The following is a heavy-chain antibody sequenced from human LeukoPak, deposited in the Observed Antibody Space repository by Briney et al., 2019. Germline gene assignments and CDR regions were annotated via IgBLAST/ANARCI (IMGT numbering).Heavy chain of an antibody. CDR2: ISSSSSYI. Sequence: GSLRLSCAASGFTFSSFTMNWVRQAPGKGLEWVSSISSSSSYIYYADSVKGRFTVSRDNSRNMLFLQMNSLRADDTAVYYCAKDLVVGALDYWGQGTLVTVSS. CDR3: AKDLVVGALDY. J-gene: IGHJ4*02. V-gene: IGHV3-21*04. CDR1: GFTFSSFT. D-gene: IGHD1-26*01.